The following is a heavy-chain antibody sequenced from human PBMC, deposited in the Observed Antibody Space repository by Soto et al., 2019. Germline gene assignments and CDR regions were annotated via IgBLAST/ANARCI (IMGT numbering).Heavy chain of an antibody. CDR3: AREGGGYDFDS. V-gene: IGHV3-7*03. D-gene: IGHD5-12*01. CDR2: IKQDGSEK. J-gene: IGHJ4*02. CDR1: GFTCSSYW. Sequence: XGSLRLSCAASGFTCSSYWMSWVRQAPGKGLEWVANIKQDGSEKYYVDSVKGRFTISRDNAKNSLYLQMNSLRAEDTAVYYCAREGGGYDFDSWGQRTLVTVSS.